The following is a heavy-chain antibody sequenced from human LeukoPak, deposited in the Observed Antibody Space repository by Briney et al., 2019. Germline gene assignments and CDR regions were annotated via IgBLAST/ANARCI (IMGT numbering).Heavy chain of an antibody. CDR2: ISSSGSTI. V-gene: IGHV3-48*03. CDR1: GFTFSSYE. Sequence: PGGSLRLSCAASGFTFSSYEMNWVRQAPGKGLEWVSYISSSGSTIYYADSVKGRFTISRDNAKNSLYLQMNSLRAEDTAVYYCARSIAAVFKTRVGWFDPWGQGTLVTVSS. J-gene: IGHJ5*02. D-gene: IGHD6-6*01. CDR3: ARSIAAVFKTRVGWFDP.